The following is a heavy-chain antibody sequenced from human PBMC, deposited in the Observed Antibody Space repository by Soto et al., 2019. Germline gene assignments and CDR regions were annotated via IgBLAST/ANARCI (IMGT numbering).Heavy chain of an antibody. D-gene: IGHD2-15*01. Sequence: QLQLQESGPGLVKPSETLSLTCTVSGGSISSSSYYWGWIRQPPGKGLEWIGSIYYSGSTYYNPSLKSRVTISVDTSKNQFSRKLSSVTAADTAVYYCARHIVVVVAATPDWFDPWGQGTLVTVSS. V-gene: IGHV4-39*01. CDR3: ARHIVVVVAATPDWFDP. CDR1: GGSISSSSYY. CDR2: IYYSGST. J-gene: IGHJ5*02.